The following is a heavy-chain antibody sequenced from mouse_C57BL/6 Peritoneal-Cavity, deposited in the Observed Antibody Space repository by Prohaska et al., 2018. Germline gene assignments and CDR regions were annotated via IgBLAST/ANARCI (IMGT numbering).Heavy chain of an antibody. CDR3: ASLFTTVRYFDV. D-gene: IGHD1-1*01. J-gene: IGHJ1*03. V-gene: IGHV1-82*01. CDR1: GYAFSSSW. Sequence: QVQLQQSGPELVKPGASVKISCKASGYAFSSSWMNWVKQRPGKGLEWIGRIYPGDGDTNYNGKFKGKATLTADKSSSTAYMQLSSLTSEDSAVYFCASLFTTVRYFDVWGTGTTVTVSS. CDR2: IYPGDGDT.